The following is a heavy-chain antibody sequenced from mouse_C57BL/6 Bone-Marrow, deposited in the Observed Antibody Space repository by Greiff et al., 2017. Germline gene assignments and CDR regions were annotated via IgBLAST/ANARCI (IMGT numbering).Heavy chain of an antibody. J-gene: IGHJ1*03. CDR2: ISDGGSYT. V-gene: IGHV5-4*01. CDR1: GFTFSSYA. CDR3: ARESLYFDV. Sequence: EVMLVESGGGLVKPGGSLKLSCAASGFTFSSYAMSWVRQTPEKMLEWVATISDGGSYTYYPDNVKGRFTISRDNAKTNLYLQMSHLKSEDTAMYYCARESLYFDVWGTGTTVTVSS.